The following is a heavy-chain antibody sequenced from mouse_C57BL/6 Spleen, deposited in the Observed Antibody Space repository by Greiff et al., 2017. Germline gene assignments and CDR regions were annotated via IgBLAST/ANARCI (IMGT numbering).Heavy chain of an antibody. V-gene: IGHV14-1*01. D-gene: IGHD1-1*01. Sequence: VQLQQSGAELVRPGASVKLSCTASGFNIKDYYMHWVKQRPEQGLEWIGRIDPEDGDTEYAPKFQGKATMTADTSSNTAYRQLSSLTSEYTAVYYCTTDYYYCSSYPAWFAYWGQGTLVTVSA. J-gene: IGHJ3*01. CDR2: IDPEDGDT. CDR3: TTDYYYCSSYPAWFAY. CDR1: GFNIKDYY.